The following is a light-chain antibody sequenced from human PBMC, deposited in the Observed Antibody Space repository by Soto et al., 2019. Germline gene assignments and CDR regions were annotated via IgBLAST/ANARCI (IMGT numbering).Light chain of an antibody. J-gene: IGKJ1*01. CDR1: KSLVYSDGNTH. Sequence: DVVLTQSPLSLPVNFGQPASISCRSSKSLVYSDGNTHLSWFHQRPGQSPRRLIYRVSSRDSGVQARFSGSGLGTAFTLEISRVEAEDVGIYFCTQGTHWPRTFGQGTKVEVK. CDR3: TQGTHWPRT. CDR2: RVS. V-gene: IGKV2-30*01.